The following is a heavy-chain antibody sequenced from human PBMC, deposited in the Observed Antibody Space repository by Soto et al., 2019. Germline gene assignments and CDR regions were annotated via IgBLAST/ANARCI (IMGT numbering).Heavy chain of an antibody. D-gene: IGHD2-8*01. J-gene: IGHJ2*01. CDR1: GYTFTSYS. CDR2: ITAYNGNT. CDR3: ATARRAVYVWY. V-gene: IGHV1-18*03. Sequence: QVQLVQSGAEVKKPGASVKVSCKASGYTFTSYSITWVRQAPGQGPEWIGWITAYNGNTNYAQKLQSRVTMTTDTSTSTADMQLRSLTSDAMAVWYCATARRAVYVWY.